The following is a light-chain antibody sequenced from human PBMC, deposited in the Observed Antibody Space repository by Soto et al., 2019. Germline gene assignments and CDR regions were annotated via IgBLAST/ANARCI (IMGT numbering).Light chain of an antibody. CDR2: DAA. J-gene: IGKJ3*01. CDR1: QTISNW. Sequence: DIQMTQSPSTLSASVGDRVTITCRASQTISNWLAWYQQKPGKAPKLLIYDAAKLESGVPSMFSVSGSGTEFTLTISSLQPDDFGTYYCQQYNSYAFTFGPGPKVDI. CDR3: QQYNSYAFT. V-gene: IGKV1-5*01.